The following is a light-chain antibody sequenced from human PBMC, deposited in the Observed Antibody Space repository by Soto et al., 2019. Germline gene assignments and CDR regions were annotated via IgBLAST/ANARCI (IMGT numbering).Light chain of an antibody. V-gene: IGLV2-14*01. CDR1: SSDIGGFIH. Sequence: QSALTQPASVSDSPGQAITISCIGTSSDIGGFIHVSWHQQHPGKAPKLIIYDVSNRPAGVSNRFSGSKTGNTASLIISGLQAEDEADYYCSSYTSSSPYVFGSGTQLTVL. CDR3: SSYTSSSPYV. CDR2: DVS. J-gene: IGLJ7*01.